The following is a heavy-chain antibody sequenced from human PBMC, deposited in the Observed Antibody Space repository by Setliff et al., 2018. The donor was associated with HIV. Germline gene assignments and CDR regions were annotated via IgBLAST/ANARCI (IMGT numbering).Heavy chain of an antibody. CDR1: GGSISNNNYY. D-gene: IGHD6-6*01. CDR3: ARVKHLVFAHTGIDFDY. J-gene: IGHJ4*02. Sequence: KTSETLSLTCAVSGGSISNNNYYWGWIRQPPGKGLEWIGSIYFTGTTYYNRSLKSRVTISVDTSKNQFSLKLSSVTAADTAVYYCARVKHLVFAHTGIDFDYWGQGTLVTVSS. V-gene: IGHV4-39*01. CDR2: IYFTGTT.